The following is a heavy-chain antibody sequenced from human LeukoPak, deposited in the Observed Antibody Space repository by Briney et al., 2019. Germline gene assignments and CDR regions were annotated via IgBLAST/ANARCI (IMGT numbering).Heavy chain of an antibody. D-gene: IGHD3-16*01. Sequence: PGGSLRLSCAASGFTFSNYWLTWVRQAPGQGLEWVANIKQDGSEKHYVDSVKGRFTISRDNSNNTLYLQMNSLRAEDTAVYYCAKLGGHPLHNYYVGVWGKGTTVAVSS. CDR2: IKQDGSEK. CDR3: AKLGGHPLHNYYVGV. J-gene: IGHJ6*03. CDR1: GFTFSNYW. V-gene: IGHV3-7*03.